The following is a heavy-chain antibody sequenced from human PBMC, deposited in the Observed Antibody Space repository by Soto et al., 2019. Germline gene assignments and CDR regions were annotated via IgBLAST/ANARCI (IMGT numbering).Heavy chain of an antibody. J-gene: IGHJ4*02. Sequence: EVQLLESGGGLEQPGGSLRLSCAASGFTFSSYAMSWVRKAPGKGLEWVSIISVSGDITYYADSVKGRFTISRDNSKNTLYLQMNSLRAEDTALYYCAKGVVAAATNRPSDYWGRGTLVTVSS. V-gene: IGHV3-23*01. CDR1: GFTFSSYA. CDR3: AKGVVAAATNRPSDY. D-gene: IGHD2-15*01. CDR2: ISVSGDIT.